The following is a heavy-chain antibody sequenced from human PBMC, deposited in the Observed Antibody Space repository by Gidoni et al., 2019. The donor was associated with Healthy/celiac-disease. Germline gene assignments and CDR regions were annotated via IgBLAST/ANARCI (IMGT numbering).Heavy chain of an antibody. J-gene: IGHJ6*02. D-gene: IGHD2-15*01. CDR2: ISGSGGST. CDR1: GFTFSSYA. V-gene: IGHV3-23*04. CDR3: AILGIYCSGGSCVAVYYYYGMDV. Sequence: EVQLVESGGGLVQPGGSLRLSCAASGFTFSSYAMSWVRQAPGKGLEWVSAISGSGGSTYYADSVKGRFTISRDNSKNTLYLQMNSLRAEDTAVYYCAILGIYCSGGSCVAVYYYYGMDVWGQGTTVTVSS.